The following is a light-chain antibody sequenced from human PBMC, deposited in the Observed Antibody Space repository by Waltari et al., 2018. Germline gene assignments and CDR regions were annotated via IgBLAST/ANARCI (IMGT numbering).Light chain of an antibody. V-gene: IGLV2-8*01. CDR3: SSYAGNHVV. J-gene: IGLJ2*01. Sequence: QSALTQPPSASGSPGQSVTIPCTGTSSDVGGYNYVSWYQHHPGKAPKLMIYEVSKRPSGVPDRFSGSKSGNTASLTVSVLQTEDEADYYCSSYAGNHVVFGGGTKLTVL. CDR2: EVS. CDR1: SSDVGGYNY.